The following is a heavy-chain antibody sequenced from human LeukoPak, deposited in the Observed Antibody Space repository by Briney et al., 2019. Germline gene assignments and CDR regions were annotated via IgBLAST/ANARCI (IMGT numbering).Heavy chain of an antibody. CDR3: ARLGSSGLDLRCVP. CDR2: FYPGDSDT. CDR1: GYRFTSYW. Sequence: RGESLKISCKGSGYRFTSYWIGWVRRMPGKGLEWMRIFYPGDSDTRYSPSFQGQVTIPADKSISTAYLQWSSLKPTDTAMYYCARLGSSGLDLRCVPWRQGPLLTVSS. J-gene: IGHJ5*02. D-gene: IGHD3-22*01. V-gene: IGHV5-51*01.